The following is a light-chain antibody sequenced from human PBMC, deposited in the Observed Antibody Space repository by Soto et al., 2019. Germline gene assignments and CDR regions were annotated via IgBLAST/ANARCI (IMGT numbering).Light chain of an antibody. CDR2: KAS. CDR3: QQYNSDPWT. CDR1: QSISSW. V-gene: IGKV1-5*03. Sequence: DIQMTQSPSTLSASVGDRVTITCRASQSISSWLAWYQQKPGKAPKLLIYKASNLESGVPSRFSGSGSGTEFTFTISSLQPDDYATYYCQQYNSDPWTFGRGSKVEI. J-gene: IGKJ1*01.